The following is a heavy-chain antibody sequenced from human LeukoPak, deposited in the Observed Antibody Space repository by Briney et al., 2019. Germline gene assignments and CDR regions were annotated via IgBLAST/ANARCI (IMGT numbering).Heavy chain of an antibody. Sequence: GGSLRLSCAASGFRFSSYAMSWVRQAPGKGLEWVSAISGSGVSTYYADSVKGRFTVSRDNSKNTLYLQMSSLRAEDTAVYYCAKGHDSSGYSIDYWGQGTLVTVSS. J-gene: IGHJ4*02. D-gene: IGHD3-22*01. CDR3: AKGHDSSGYSIDY. CDR1: GFRFSSYA. CDR2: ISGSGVST. V-gene: IGHV3-23*01.